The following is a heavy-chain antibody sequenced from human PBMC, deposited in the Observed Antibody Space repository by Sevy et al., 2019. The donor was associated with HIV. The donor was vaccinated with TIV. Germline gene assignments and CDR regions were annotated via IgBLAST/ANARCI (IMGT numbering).Heavy chain of an antibody. V-gene: IGHV4-34*01. Sequence: LRLSCAVYGGSFSGYYWSWIRQPPGKGLEWIGEINHSGSTNYNPSLKSRVTISVDTSKNQFSLKLSSVTAADTAVYYCARGPRLRWWFDPWGQGTLVTVSS. D-gene: IGHD4-17*01. CDR2: INHSGST. J-gene: IGHJ5*02. CDR1: GGSFSGYY. CDR3: ARGPRLRWWFDP.